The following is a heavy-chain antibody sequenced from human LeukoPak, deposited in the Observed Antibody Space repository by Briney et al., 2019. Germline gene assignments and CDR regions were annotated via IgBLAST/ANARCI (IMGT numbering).Heavy chain of an antibody. CDR1: GFTFSDNY. CDR3: ARDPRTVRI. V-gene: IGHV3-11*04. J-gene: IGHJ4*02. Sequence: GGSMRLSCEASGFTFSDNYMTWVRQAPGKGLEWLSYISGNGGVIQYADSVKGRFTISRDNAKNLLYLQMDSLRVEDTAIYYCARDPRTVRIWGQGTLVTVSS. CDR2: ISGNGGVI. D-gene: IGHD1-1*01.